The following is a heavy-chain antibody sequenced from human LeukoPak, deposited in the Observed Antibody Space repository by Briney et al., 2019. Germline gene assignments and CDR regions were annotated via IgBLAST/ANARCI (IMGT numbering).Heavy chain of an antibody. CDR3: ARARLGYYDEYFDP. CDR2: ITSTSSHI. V-gene: IGHV3-21*01. Sequence: PGGSLRLSCATSGFTFSDYSMTWVRQAPGKGLEWVSSITSTSSHINYADSVRDRFTISRDNAKNALFLQMTSLTDEDTALYYCARARLGYYDEYFDPWGRGTQVTVSS. J-gene: IGHJ5*02. D-gene: IGHD3-16*01. CDR1: GFTFSDYS.